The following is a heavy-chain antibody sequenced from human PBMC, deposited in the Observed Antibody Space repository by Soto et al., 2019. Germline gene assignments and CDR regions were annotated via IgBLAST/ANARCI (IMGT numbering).Heavy chain of an antibody. Sequence: ASVKVSCKASGYTFTSYYMHWVRQAPGQGLEWMGIINPSGGSTSYAQKFQGRVTMTRDTSTSTVYMELSSLRSEDTAVYYCARGVGGYYENKFRIDYWGQGSLVTVSS. CDR2: INPSGGST. D-gene: IGHD3-22*01. V-gene: IGHV1-46*01. J-gene: IGHJ4*02. CDR3: ARGVGGYYENKFRIDY. CDR1: GYTFTSYY.